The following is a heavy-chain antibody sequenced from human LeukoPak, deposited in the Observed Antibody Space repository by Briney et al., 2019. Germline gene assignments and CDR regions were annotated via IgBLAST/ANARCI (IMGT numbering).Heavy chain of an antibody. CDR2: INRGGREN. Sequence: GGSLRLSCAASGFTLNSYWMSWLRQAPGKGLGWVANINRGGRENYYVDYVKGRFTISRDNAKNSLYLQMNSLRAAATSVYFCARVLVGGTNWFDPGGQGTRVSVSS. CDR1: GFTLNSYW. V-gene: IGHV3-7*02. J-gene: IGHJ5*02. D-gene: IGHD1-26*01. CDR3: ARVLVGGTNWFDP.